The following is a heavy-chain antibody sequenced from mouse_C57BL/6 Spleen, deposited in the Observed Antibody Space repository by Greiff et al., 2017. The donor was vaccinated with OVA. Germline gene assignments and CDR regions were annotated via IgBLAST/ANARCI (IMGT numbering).Heavy chain of an antibody. CDR1: GYSITSGYY. CDR2: ISYDGSN. D-gene: IGHD2-5*01. Sequence: EVKLQESGPGLVKPSQSLSLTCSVTGYSITSGYYWNWIRQFPGNKLEWMGYISYDGSNNYNPSLKNRISITRDTSKNQFFLKLNSVTTEDTATYYCARGSNYVGAMDYWGQGTSVTVSS. J-gene: IGHJ4*01. V-gene: IGHV3-6*01. CDR3: ARGSNYVGAMDY.